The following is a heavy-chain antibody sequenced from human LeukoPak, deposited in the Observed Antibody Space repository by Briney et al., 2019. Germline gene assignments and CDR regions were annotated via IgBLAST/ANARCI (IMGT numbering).Heavy chain of an antibody. V-gene: IGHV3-30*18. D-gene: IGHD1-7*01. CDR2: ISYDGSNK. CDR1: GFTFSSYG. Sequence: GRSLRLSCAASGFTFSSYGMHWVRQAPGKGLEWVAVISYDGSNKYYADSVKGRFTISRDNSKNTLYLQMNSLRAEDTAVYYCAKDDLELAWGQGTLVTVSS. CDR3: AKDDLELA. J-gene: IGHJ4*02.